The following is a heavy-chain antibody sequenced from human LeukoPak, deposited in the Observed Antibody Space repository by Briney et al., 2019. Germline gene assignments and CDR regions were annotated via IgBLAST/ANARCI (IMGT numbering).Heavy chain of an antibody. CDR2: IKTDGGEK. V-gene: IGHV3-7*01. Sequence: GGSLRLSCVASGFTFSNYWMSWFRQAPGKGLEWVGNIKTDGGEKYYVDSVRGRFTISRDNAKNSLYLQMNSLRAEDTAVYYCARDYVWGSPESDHWGQGTLVTVSS. J-gene: IGHJ4*02. CDR3: ARDYVWGSPESDH. CDR1: GFTFSNYW. D-gene: IGHD7-27*01.